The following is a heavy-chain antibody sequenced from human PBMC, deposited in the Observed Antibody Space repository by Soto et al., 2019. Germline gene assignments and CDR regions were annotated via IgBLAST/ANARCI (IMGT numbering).Heavy chain of an antibody. J-gene: IGHJ4*02. V-gene: IGHV1-2*02. CDR1: GYSFTAYY. CDR2: ISPNTGDT. D-gene: IGHD1-1*01. Sequence: ASVKVSCKASGYSFTAYYMHWFRQAPGQGLEWVGWISPNTGDTNSAQKFQGRVTMTRDTSISTAFMELSRLTSDDTAVYYCARADEYNNYRPKKYWGQGTMVTVSS. CDR3: ARADEYNNYRPKKY.